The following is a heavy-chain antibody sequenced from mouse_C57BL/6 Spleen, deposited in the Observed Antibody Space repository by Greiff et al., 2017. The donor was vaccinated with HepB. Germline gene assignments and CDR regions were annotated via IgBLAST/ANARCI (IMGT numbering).Heavy chain of an antibody. CDR3: ARGDYYGSSLYYFDY. J-gene: IGHJ2*01. CDR1: GYTFTNYW. CDR2: IYPGGGYT. D-gene: IGHD1-1*01. Sequence: QVQLQQPGAELVRPGTSVKMSCKASGYTFTNYWIGWAKQRPGHGLEWIGDIYPGGGYTNYNEKFKGKATLTADKSSSTAYMQFSSLTSEDSAIYYCARGDYYGSSLYYFDYWGQGTTLTVSS. V-gene: IGHV1-63*01.